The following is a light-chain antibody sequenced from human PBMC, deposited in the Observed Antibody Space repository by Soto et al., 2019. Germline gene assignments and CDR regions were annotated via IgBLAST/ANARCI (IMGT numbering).Light chain of an antibody. J-gene: IGKJ4*01. CDR3: QQYNDLPLT. CDR1: HDVSNY. CDR2: DAS. Sequence: DIQMTQSPSSLSASVRDRVTITGQASHDVSNYLNWYRQETGKAPSLLIYDASVLETGVPSRFSGSGSGTHFTFTITSLQPEDSSTYYCQQYNDLPLTFGGGTKVDIK. V-gene: IGKV1-33*01.